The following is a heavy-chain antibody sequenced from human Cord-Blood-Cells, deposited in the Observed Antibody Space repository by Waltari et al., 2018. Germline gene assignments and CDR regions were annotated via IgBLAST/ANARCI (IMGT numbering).Heavy chain of an antibody. J-gene: IGHJ5*02. CDR2: INPNRGGT. CDR1: GYTFTGYY. Sequence: QVQLVQSGAEVKKPGASVKVSCKASGYTFTGYYMHWVRQAPGQGLEWMGWINPNRGGTNYAQKFQGWVTMTRDTSISTAYMELSRLRSDDTAVYYCARGSEVGATWGGNWFDPWGQGTLVTVSS. V-gene: IGHV1-2*04. CDR3: ARGSEVGATWGGNWFDP. D-gene: IGHD1-26*01.